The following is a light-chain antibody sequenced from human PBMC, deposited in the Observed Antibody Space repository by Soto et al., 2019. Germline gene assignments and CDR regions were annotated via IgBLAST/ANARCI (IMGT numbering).Light chain of an antibody. J-gene: IGKJ3*01. CDR3: QQYGRSPLFT. Sequence: EIVLTQSPGTLSLSPGERATLSCRASQSVSSSYLAWYQQKPGQATRLLIYGASSRATGIPDRFSGSGSVTDFTLTISRLEPEDFAVYYCQQYGRSPLFTLGPGTKVDIK. CDR2: GAS. V-gene: IGKV3-20*01. CDR1: QSVSSSY.